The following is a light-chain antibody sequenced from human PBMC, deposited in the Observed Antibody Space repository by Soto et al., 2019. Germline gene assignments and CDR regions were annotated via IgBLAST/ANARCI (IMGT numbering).Light chain of an antibody. V-gene: IGKV3-11*01. J-gene: IGKJ5*01. Sequence: EIVLTQSPATLSLSPGERATLSCRASQTVGSYLAWFRQTPGQAPRLLIYDTSIRATGIPARFSGSGSGTEFILTISSVESEDFAIYYCQQHNDWPTFGQGTRLEIK. CDR2: DTS. CDR1: QTVGSY. CDR3: QQHNDWPT.